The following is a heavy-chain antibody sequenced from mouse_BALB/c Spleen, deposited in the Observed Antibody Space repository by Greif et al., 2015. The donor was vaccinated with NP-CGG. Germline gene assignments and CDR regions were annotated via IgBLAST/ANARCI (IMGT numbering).Heavy chain of an antibody. J-gene: IGHJ3*01. CDR2: IDPANGNT. Sequence: EVKLMESGAELVKPGASVKLSCTASGFNIKDTYMHWVKQRPEQGLEWIGRIDPANGNTKYDPKFQGKATITADTSSNTAYRQLSSLTSEDTAGHYCARDYYGNLWFAYWGQGTLVTVSA. CDR3: ARDYYGNLWFAY. D-gene: IGHD2-1*01. CDR1: GFNIKDTY. V-gene: IGHV14-3*02.